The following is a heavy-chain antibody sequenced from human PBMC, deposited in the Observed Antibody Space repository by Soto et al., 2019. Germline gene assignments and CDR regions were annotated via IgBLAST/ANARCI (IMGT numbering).Heavy chain of an antibody. CDR2: IYYSGST. CDR3: ARHNGDKYSSSWYDY. V-gene: IGHV4-39*01. CDR1: GGSISSSSYY. Sequence: KQSQTLSLTCTVSGGSISSSSYYWGWIRQPPGKGLEWIGSIYYSGSTYYNPSLKSRVTISVDTSKNQFSLKLSSVTAADTAVYYCARHNGDKYSSSWYDYWGQGTLVTVSS. J-gene: IGHJ4*02. D-gene: IGHD6-13*01.